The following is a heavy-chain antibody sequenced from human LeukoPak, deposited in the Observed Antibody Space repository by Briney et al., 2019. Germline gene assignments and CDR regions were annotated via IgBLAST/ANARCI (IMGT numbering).Heavy chain of an antibody. V-gene: IGHV4-34*01. CDR3: ARHPWMVVGATYWFDY. CDR2: INHSGST. CDR1: GGSFSGYY. Sequence: SETLSLTCAVYGGSFSGYYWSWIRQPPGKGLEWIGEINHSGSTNYNPSLKSRVTISVDTSKNQFSLKLSSVTAADTAVYYCARHPWMVVGATYWFDYWGQGTLVTVSS. J-gene: IGHJ4*02. D-gene: IGHD1-26*01.